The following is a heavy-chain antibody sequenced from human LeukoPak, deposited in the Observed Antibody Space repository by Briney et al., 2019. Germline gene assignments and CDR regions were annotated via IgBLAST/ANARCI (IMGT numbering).Heavy chain of an antibody. CDR2: IYYRGST. CDR3: ARRTTGTGPFDY. Sequence: SETLSLTCTVSGGSISSYYWSWIRQPPGKGLEWIAYIYYRGSTNYNPSLKSRVTISVDTSKNQFSLKLSSVTAADAAVYYCARRTTGTGPFDYWGQGTLVTVSS. V-gene: IGHV4-59*08. D-gene: IGHD1-1*01. CDR1: GGSISSYY. J-gene: IGHJ4*02.